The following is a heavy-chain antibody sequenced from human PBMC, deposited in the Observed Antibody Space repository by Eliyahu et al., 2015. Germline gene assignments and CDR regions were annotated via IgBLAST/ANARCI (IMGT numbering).Heavy chain of an antibody. CDR3: AKDMFAHYDTSGYSTDGFDI. CDR1: GFXFSSXG. D-gene: IGHD3-22*01. J-gene: IGHJ3*02. CDR2: ISYDGSKK. V-gene: IGHV3-30*18. Sequence: QVHLVESGGGVVQPGRSLXLSCAASGFXFSSXGXXWVRQAPGKGLEWVAIISYDGSKKYYAESVKGRFTISRDNSKNTLYLQMNSLRAEDTAVYYCAKDMFAHYDTSGYSTDGFDIWGQGTMVTVSS.